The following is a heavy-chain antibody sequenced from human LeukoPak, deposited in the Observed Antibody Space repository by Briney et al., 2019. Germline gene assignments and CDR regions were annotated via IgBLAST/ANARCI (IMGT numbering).Heavy chain of an antibody. CDR2: ISINSNTI. CDR3: AGYFARTGYYAEGFDI. D-gene: IGHD3/OR15-3a*01. Sequence: PGGSLRLSCVASGFTFSSYAMNWVRQAPGKGLEWLAHISINSNTIYYADSVKGRFTISRDNANNALYLQMNRLRGEDTAVYYCAGYFARTGYYAEGFDIWGQGTMVTVSS. J-gene: IGHJ3*02. CDR1: GFTFSSYA. V-gene: IGHV3-48*01.